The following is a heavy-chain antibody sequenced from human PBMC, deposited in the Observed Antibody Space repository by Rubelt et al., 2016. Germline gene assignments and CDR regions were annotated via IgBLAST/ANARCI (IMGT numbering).Heavy chain of an antibody. Sequence: QAPGKGPEWVSSISSSSSYIYYADSVKGRFTISRDNSKNTLYLQMNSLRAEDTAVYYCAKGSRGAATGANFDYWGQGALVTVSS. CDR3: AKGSRGAATGANFDY. J-gene: IGHJ4*02. V-gene: IGHV3-21*01. CDR2: ISSSSSYI. D-gene: IGHD1-14*01.